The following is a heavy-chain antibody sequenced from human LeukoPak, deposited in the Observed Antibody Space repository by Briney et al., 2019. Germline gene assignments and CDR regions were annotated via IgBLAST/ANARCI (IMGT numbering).Heavy chain of an antibody. CDR1: GYTFTSYG. J-gene: IGHJ4*02. CDR2: IIPIFGTA. CDR3: AREYCSSTSCYIHTLGY. D-gene: IGHD2-2*02. V-gene: IGHV1-69*05. Sequence: GASVKVSCKASGYTFTSYGISWVRQAPGQGLEWMGGIIPIFGTANYAQKFQGRVTITTDESTSTAYMELSSLRSEDTAVYYCAREYCSSTSCYIHTLGYWGQGTLVTVSS.